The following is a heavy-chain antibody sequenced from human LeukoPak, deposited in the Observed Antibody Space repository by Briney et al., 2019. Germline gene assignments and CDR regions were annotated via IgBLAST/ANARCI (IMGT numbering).Heavy chain of an antibody. CDR3: ATDGARGYSGYETSYDY. V-gene: IGHV1-24*01. J-gene: IGHJ4*02. CDR2: FYPEDGET. CDR1: GYTLTELS. D-gene: IGHD5-12*01. Sequence: ASVKVSCKVSGYTLTELSMHWVRQAPGKGLEWMGGFYPEDGETIYAQKFQGRVTMTEDTSTDTAYMELSSLRSEDTAVYYCATDGARGYSGYETSYDYWGQGTLVTVSS.